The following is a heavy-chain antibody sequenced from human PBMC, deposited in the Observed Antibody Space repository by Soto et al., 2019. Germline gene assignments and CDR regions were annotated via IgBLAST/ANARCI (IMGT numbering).Heavy chain of an antibody. CDR2: IYDSGST. D-gene: IGHD4-17*01. CDR3: ARGMDYGDYLVWDY. J-gene: IGHJ4*02. V-gene: IGHV4-30-4*01. Sequence: QVQLQESGPGLVKPSQTLSLTCTVSGGSISRGDYYWSWIRQPPGKGLEWIGYIYDSGSTYYNPYLTSRVTRSVDTSKEQFSLRLSSVTAAVTAVYYWARGMDYGDYLVWDYWGQGNLVTVSS. CDR1: GGSISRGDYY.